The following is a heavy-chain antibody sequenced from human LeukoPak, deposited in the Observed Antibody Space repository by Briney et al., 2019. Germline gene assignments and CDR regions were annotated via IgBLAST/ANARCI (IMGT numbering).Heavy chain of an antibody. CDR3: ARPLGDYGDPLDY. CDR1: GFTFSSHW. J-gene: IGHJ4*02. CDR2: IKQDGSEK. V-gene: IGHV3-7*01. D-gene: IGHD4-17*01. Sequence: GGSLRLSCAASGFTFSSHWMSWVRQAPGKGLEGVANIKQDGSEKYYVDSVKGRFTISRDNAKNSLYLQMNSLRAEDTAVYYCARPLGDYGDPLDYWGQGTLVTVSS.